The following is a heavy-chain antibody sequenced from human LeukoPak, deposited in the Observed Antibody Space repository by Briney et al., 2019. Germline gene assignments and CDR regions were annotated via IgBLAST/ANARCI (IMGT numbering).Heavy chain of an antibody. Sequence: SGGSLRLSCTASGFTFSDYGVNWFRQAPGKGPEWVAFIRSKPYGGTTEYAASVKGRFSISRDDSTSIVYLQMNSLKTEDTALYYCSRTRISGIDGFDIWGQGTMVTVSS. CDR1: GFTFSDYG. V-gene: IGHV3-49*03. J-gene: IGHJ3*02. CDR2: IRSKPYGGTT. CDR3: SRTRISGIDGFDI. D-gene: IGHD2-15*01.